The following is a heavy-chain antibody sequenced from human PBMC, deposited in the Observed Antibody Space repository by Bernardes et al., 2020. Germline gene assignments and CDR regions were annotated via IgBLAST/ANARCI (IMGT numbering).Heavy chain of an antibody. CDR3: ARDRHKRGVTVILSYYYGMDV. CDR2: IYHSGST. Sequence: SETLSLTCAVYGGSFSGYYWSWIRQPPEKGLEWIGEIYHSGSTNYNPSLRSRVTISVDTSKNQFSLKLSSVTAADTAVYYCARDRHKRGVTVILSYYYGMDVWGQGTTVTVSS. J-gene: IGHJ6*02. D-gene: IGHD3-16*02. CDR1: GGSFSGYY. V-gene: IGHV4-34*01.